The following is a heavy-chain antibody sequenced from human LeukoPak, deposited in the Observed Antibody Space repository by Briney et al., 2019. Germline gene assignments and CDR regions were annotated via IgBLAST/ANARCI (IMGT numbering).Heavy chain of an antibody. CDR2: INHSGGT. CDR3: ARGVDYYGV. V-gene: IGHV4-34*01. J-gene: IGHJ4*02. D-gene: IGHD3-10*01. Sequence: SGTLSLTCAVYGGSFSGYSWNWIRQPPVKGLEWIGEINHSGGTNYNPSLKSRVTISVDTSKKQFSLKLSSVTAADTAVYYCARGVDYYGVWGQGTLVTVPS. CDR1: GGSFSGYS.